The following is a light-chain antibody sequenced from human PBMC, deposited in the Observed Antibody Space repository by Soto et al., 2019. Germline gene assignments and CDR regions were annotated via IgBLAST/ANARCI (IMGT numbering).Light chain of an antibody. CDR1: QSVTGSK. CDR3: QQYGNSPFT. Sequence: EIVLPQSPGPLSLSPGTRATLSCRASQSVTGSKLAWYQQRPGQAPRLLIYGASTRATDIPARFSGSGSGTNYTLTISGLEPEDFALYFCQQYGNSPFTFGQGTKLDIK. CDR2: GAS. J-gene: IGKJ2*01. V-gene: IGKV3-20*01.